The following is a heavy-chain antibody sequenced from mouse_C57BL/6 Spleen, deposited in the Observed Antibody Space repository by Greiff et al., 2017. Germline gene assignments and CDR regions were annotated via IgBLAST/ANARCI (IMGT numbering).Heavy chain of an antibody. CDR1: GYTFTSYW. V-gene: IGHV1-59*01. D-gene: IGHD2-3*01. CDR3: ARGYDGYSAWFAY. J-gene: IGHJ3*01. Sequence: VQLQQPGAELVRPGTSVKLSCKASGYTFTSYWMHWVKQRPGQGLEWIGVIDPSDSYTNYNQKFKGKATLTVDTSSSTAYMQLSSLTSEDSAVYYGARGYDGYSAWFAYWGQGTLVTVSA. CDR2: IDPSDSYT.